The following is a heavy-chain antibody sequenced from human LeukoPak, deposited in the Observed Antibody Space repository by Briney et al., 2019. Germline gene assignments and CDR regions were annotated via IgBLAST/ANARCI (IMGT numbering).Heavy chain of an antibody. CDR2: IRYDGSNK. Sequence: GGSLRLSCAASGFTFSSYGMHWVRQAPGKGLEWVAFIRYDGSNKYYADSVKGRFTISRDNSKNTLYLQMNSLRAEDTAVYYCAKRGTVHVVDTAMAGGLSFDYWGQETLVTVSS. CDR1: GFTFSSYG. J-gene: IGHJ4*02. D-gene: IGHD5-18*01. V-gene: IGHV3-30*02. CDR3: AKRGTVHVVDTAMAGGLSFDY.